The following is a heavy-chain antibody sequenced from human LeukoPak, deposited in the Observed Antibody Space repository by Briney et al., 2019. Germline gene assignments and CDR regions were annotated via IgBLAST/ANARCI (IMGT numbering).Heavy chain of an antibody. CDR3: ASQSRARYDFWSGYFFDY. CDR1: GGSISSGGYY. V-gene: IGHV4-39*01. J-gene: IGHJ4*02. D-gene: IGHD3-3*01. CDR2: IYYSGST. Sequence: SETLSLTCTVSGGSISSGGYYWSWIRQHPGKGLEWIGSIYYSGSTYYNPSLKSRVTISVDTSKNQFSLKLSSVTAADTAVYYCASQSRARYDFWSGYFFDYWGQGTLVTVSS.